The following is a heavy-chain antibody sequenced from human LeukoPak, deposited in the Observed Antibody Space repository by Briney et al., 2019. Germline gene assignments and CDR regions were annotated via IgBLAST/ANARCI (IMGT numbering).Heavy chain of an antibody. CDR1: GFSFSNYE. D-gene: IGHD3-16*01. V-gene: IGHV3-48*03. Sequence: GGSLRLSCAASGFSFSNYEMNWVRQAPGKGLEWVSYISSSGSTIYYPDSVKGRFTISRDNAKNSLYLQMNRLRAEDTAVYYCARDASGANTGDYWGQGTLVTVS. CDR3: ARDASGANTGDY. CDR2: ISSSGSTI. J-gene: IGHJ4*02.